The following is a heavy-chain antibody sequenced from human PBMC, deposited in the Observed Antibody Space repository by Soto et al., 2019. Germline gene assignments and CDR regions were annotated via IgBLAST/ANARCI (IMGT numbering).Heavy chain of an antibody. V-gene: IGHV3-53*02. CDR2: IYSGGST. Sequence: EVQLVETGGGLIQPGGSLRLSCAASGFTRTYNYMNWVRQAPGKGLEWVSLIYSGGSTYYADSVNGRFTISRDNSKNTLYLQMNSLRVEDSAVYYCARDAGMDFNYYGPQFDYWGQGTLVTVSS. J-gene: IGHJ4*02. CDR3: ARDAGMDFNYYGPQFDY. D-gene: IGHD3-22*01. CDR1: GFTRTYNY.